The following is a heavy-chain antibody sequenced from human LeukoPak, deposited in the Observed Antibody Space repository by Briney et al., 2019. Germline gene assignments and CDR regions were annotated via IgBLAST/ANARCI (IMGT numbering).Heavy chain of an antibody. Sequence: GASVRASCKASGYTFTGYYMHWVRQAPGQGLEWMGWINPNSGGTNYAQKFQGRVTMTRDTSISTAYMELSRLRSDDTAVYYCARTAAIKPTYYYYGMDVWGQGTTVTVSS. CDR1: GYTFTGYY. CDR3: ARTAAIKPTYYYYGMDV. CDR2: INPNSGGT. J-gene: IGHJ6*02. V-gene: IGHV1-2*02. D-gene: IGHD2-2*02.